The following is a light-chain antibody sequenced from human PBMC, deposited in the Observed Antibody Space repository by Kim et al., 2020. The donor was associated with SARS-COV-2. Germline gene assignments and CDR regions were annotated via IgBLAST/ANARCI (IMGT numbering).Light chain of an antibody. CDR1: NIGSKS. CDR3: QVWDSSSNHWM. V-gene: IGLV3-21*04. Sequence: APGKTARITCGGNNIGSKSVHWYQQKPGQAPVLVIYYDSDRPSGIPERLSGSKSGNTATLTISRVEAGDEADYYCQVWDSSSNHWMFGGGTQLTVL. CDR2: YDS. J-gene: IGLJ3*02.